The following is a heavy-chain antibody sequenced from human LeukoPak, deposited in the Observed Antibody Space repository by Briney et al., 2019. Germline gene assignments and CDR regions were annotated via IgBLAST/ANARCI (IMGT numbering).Heavy chain of an antibody. D-gene: IGHD3/OR15-3a*01. CDR2: IYYSGNT. V-gene: IGHV4-39*01. J-gene: IGHJ4*02. CDR1: GVSISSSNSY. CDR3: ARQTGSGLFILP. Sequence: SETLSLTCTVSGVSISSSNSYWGWIRQPPGKGLEWIGSIYYSGNTYYNASLKSQVSISIETSKNQFSLGLTSVTAADTAVYYCARQTGSGLFILPGGQGTLVTVSS.